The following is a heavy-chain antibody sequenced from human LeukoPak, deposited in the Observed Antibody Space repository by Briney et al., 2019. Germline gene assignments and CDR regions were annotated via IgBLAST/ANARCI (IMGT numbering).Heavy chain of an antibody. CDR2: INTDGTVT. D-gene: IGHD6-19*01. Sequence: GGSLRLSCAASGFTFSKYWMLWVRQAPGKGLESVSRINTDGTVTTYADSVKGRFTVSRDNADNTMFLQMNSVRDQDTAVYYCATKQWLAPPPDSWGQGTPVTVSS. J-gene: IGHJ4*02. CDR3: ATKQWLAPPPDS. V-gene: IGHV3-74*01. CDR1: GFTFSKYW.